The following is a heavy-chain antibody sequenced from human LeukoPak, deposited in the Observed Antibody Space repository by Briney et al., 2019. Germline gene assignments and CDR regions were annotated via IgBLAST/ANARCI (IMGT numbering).Heavy chain of an antibody. D-gene: IGHD2-15*01. J-gene: IGHJ5*01. V-gene: IGHV4-38-2*02. CDR1: GHSITTGYF. CDR2: VSHSGTT. Sequence: SETLSLTCSVSGHSITTGYFWAWLRQSPGKGLEWIASVSHSGTTHYNPPLKRRVTISLDTSRNQLSLKLSSVPAADTAVYYCVTDVLLCGGSICNFFDPWRQGTLVTVSS. CDR3: VTDVLLCGGSICNFFDP.